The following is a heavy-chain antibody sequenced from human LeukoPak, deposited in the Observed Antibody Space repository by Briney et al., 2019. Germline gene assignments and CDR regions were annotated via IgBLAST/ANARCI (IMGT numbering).Heavy chain of an antibody. CDR1: GCTLSSCSYY. Sequence: SGTLSLTCTVSGCTLSSCSYYWGWLRQPPGKGLEWIGNIYYSGCNYYNPSLKSRVTISVDTTKNQFSLKLSSVTAADTAVYYCARPLNDAWDYWGQGTLVTVSS. V-gene: IGHV4-39*01. CDR3: ARPLNDAWDY. CDR2: IYYSGCN. J-gene: IGHJ4*02.